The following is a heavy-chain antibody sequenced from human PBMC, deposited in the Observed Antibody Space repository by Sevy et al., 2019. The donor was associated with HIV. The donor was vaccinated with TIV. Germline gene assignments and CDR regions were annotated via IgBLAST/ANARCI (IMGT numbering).Heavy chain of an antibody. D-gene: IGHD3-10*01. Sequence: SETLSFTCTVSGGSISSYYWSWIRQPPGKGLEWIGYIYYSGSTNYNPSLKSRVTISVDTSKNQFSLKLTSVTAADTAVYYCAAEGFGDLLALWGQGTTVTVSS. CDR3: AAEGFGDLLAL. CDR1: GGSISSYY. V-gene: IGHV4-59*12. J-gene: IGHJ6*02. CDR2: IYYSGST.